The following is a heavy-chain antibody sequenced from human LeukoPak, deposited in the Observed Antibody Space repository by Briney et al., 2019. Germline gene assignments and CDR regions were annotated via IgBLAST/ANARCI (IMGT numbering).Heavy chain of an antibody. V-gene: IGHV3-73*01. CDR3: TRHYDILTGYYGGAFDI. CDR1: GFTFSGFA. CDR2: IRSKANSYAT. Sequence: GGSLRLSCAASGFTFSGFAMHWVRQASGKGLEWVGRIRSKANSYATAYAASVKGRFTISRDDSKNTAYLQMNSLKTEDTAVYYCTRHYDILTGYYGGAFDIWGQGTMVTVSS. D-gene: IGHD3-9*01. J-gene: IGHJ3*02.